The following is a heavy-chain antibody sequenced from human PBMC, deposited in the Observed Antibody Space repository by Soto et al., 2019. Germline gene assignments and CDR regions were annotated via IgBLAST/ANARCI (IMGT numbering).Heavy chain of an antibody. J-gene: IGHJ4*02. D-gene: IGHD3-22*01. CDR3: AIRASYYDSSGYFDY. CDR1: GFTFSDYA. V-gene: IGHV3-30*04. CDR2: ISFDGSNT. Sequence: GGSLRLSCAASGFTFSDYAMHWVRQAPGKGLEWVTVISFDGSNTSYADSVKGRFTISRDNAKNTLYLQMNSLRAEDTAVYYCAIRASYYDSSGYFDYWGQGTLVTVSS.